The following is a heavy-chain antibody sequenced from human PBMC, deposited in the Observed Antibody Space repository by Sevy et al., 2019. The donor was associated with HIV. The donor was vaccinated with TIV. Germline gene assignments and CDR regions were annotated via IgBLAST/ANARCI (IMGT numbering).Heavy chain of an antibody. J-gene: IGHJ1*01. Sequence: SETLSLTCTVSGGSISSSSYYWGWIRQPPGKGLEWIGSIYYSGSTYYHPSLKSRVTISVDTSKNQFSLKLSSVTAADTAVYYCARHKGYSSGWSDFQHWGQGTLVTVSS. CDR2: IYYSGST. CDR1: GGSISSSSYY. D-gene: IGHD6-19*01. CDR3: ARHKGYSSGWSDFQH. V-gene: IGHV4-39*01.